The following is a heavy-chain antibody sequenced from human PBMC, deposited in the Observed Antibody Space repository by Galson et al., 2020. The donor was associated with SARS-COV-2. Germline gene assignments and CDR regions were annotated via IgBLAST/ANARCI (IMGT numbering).Heavy chain of an antibody. V-gene: IGHV3-7*01. Sequence: QAGGSLRLSCAVSGFTFSNYWMSWVRQAPGKGLEWVANIKQDESEKYYVDSVRGRFTISRDNAKNSLYLQMNSLRAEDTAVYYCASYRYSGTVDSWGQGTLVTVSS. CDR1: GFTFSNYW. CDR3: ASYRYSGTVDS. J-gene: IGHJ5*01. CDR2: IKQDESEK. D-gene: IGHD1-26*01.